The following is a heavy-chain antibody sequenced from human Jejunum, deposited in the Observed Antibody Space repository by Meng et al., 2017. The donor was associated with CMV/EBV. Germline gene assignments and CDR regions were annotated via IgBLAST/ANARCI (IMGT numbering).Heavy chain of an antibody. CDR2: IYDDGDT. J-gene: IGHJ4*02. V-gene: IGHV3-66*01. D-gene: IGHD4-23*01. Sequence: EVQLVESGGGLVQPGGSLRLSCAASGFTVSNNYMSWVRQAPGKGLEWVSVIYDDGDTFYADSVKDRFTISRDNSKNTLYLQMHSLRAEDTAVYYCTRDAPGPGYGGKLDYWGQGTLVTVSS. CDR3: TRDAPGPGYGGKLDY. CDR1: GFTVSNNY.